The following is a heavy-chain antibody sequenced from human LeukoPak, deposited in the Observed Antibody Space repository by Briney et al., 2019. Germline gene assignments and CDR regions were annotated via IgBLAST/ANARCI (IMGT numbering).Heavy chain of an antibody. V-gene: IGHV3-30*18. CDR1: GFTFSSYG. J-gene: IGHJ6*03. Sequence: GGSLRLSCAASGFTFSSYGMHWFRQAPGQGLEWVAVISYDGSNKYYADSVKGRFTISRDNSKNTLYLQMNSLRAEDTAVYYCAKESGLGDYYYYYMDVWGKGTTVTVSS. D-gene: IGHD5-12*01. CDR3: AKESGLGDYYYYYMDV. CDR2: ISYDGSNK.